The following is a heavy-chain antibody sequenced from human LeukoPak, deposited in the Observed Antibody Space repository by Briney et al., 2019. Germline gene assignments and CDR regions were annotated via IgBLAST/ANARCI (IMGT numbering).Heavy chain of an antibody. Sequence: PGGSLRLSCAASGFTFSSYSMNWVRQAPGKGLEWVSYISSSSSTIYYADSVKGRFTISRDNAKNSLYLQMNSLRAEDTALYYCAKPGYSSSQEEAFDIWGQGTMVTVSS. D-gene: IGHD6-13*01. CDR1: GFTFSSYS. J-gene: IGHJ3*02. CDR3: AKPGYSSSQEEAFDI. V-gene: IGHV3-48*04. CDR2: ISSSSSTI.